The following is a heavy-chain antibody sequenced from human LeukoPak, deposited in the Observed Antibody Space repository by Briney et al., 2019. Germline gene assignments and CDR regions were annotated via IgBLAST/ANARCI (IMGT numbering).Heavy chain of an antibody. Sequence: ASVKVSCKASGYTFISYDINWLRQVSGQGPEWMGWVNPNSGNTGYGPKFRGRVTMTRDTATNTVYMELSSLTSEDTAVYYCARKGPEVLDVWGQGTMVAVSS. CDR3: ARKGPEVLDV. J-gene: IGHJ3*01. CDR1: GYTFISYD. CDR2: VNPNSGNT. V-gene: IGHV1-8*01.